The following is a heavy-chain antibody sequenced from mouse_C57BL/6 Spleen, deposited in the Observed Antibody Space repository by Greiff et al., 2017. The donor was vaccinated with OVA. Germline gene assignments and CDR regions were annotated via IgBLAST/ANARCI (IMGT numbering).Heavy chain of an antibody. Sequence: VKLMESGAELVRPGTSVKVSCKASGYAFTNYFIEWVKQRPGQGLEWIGVINPGSGGTNYNEKFKGKATLTADKSSSTAYMQLSSLTSEDSAVYVCSRVLVRVRYFDYWGQGTTLTVSS. CDR3: SRVLVRVRYFDY. CDR2: INPGSGGT. J-gene: IGHJ2*01. D-gene: IGHD2-14*01. CDR1: GYAFTNYF. V-gene: IGHV1-54*01.